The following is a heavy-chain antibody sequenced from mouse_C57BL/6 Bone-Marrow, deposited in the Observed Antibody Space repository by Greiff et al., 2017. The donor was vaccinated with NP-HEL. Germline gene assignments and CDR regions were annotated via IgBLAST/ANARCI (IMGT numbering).Heavy chain of an antibody. CDR1: GYTFTSYG. V-gene: IGHV1-81*01. D-gene: IGHD1-1*01. CDR3: ARNVTTVVAKDYAMDY. CDR2: IYPRSGNT. Sequence: VQLQQSGAELARPGASVKLSCKASGYTFTSYGISWVKQRTGQGLEWIGEIYPRSGNTYYNEKFKGKATLTADKSSSTAYMELRSLTSEDSAVYFCARNVTTVVAKDYAMDYWGQGTSVTVSS. J-gene: IGHJ4*01.